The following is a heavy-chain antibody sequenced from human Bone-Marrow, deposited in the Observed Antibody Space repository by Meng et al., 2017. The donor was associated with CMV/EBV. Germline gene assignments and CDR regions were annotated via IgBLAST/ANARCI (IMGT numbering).Heavy chain of an antibody. J-gene: IGHJ4*02. V-gene: IGHV2-5*01. CDR3: ANKYWSNKGLY. CDR2: IYWNDDK. CDR1: GLSVSTSGVG. Sequence: SGPTLVKPTQTLTLTCTFSGLSVSTSGVGVGWIRQPPGKALEWLALIYWNDDKRYSPTLKTRLTSTKDTSKKQVVLTMSTMDAVDTATYDCANKYWSNKGLYWGQGILVTVSS. D-gene: IGHD2-2*01.